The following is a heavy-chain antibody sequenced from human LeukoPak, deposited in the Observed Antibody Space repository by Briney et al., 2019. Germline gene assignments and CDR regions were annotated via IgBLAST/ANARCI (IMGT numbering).Heavy chain of an antibody. J-gene: IGHJ6*04. Sequence: GGSLRLSCAASGFTCSSHAMSWVRQAPGKGLEWVAVIWYDGSNKYYADSVKGRFTISRDNSKNTLYLQMNSLRAEDTAVYYCARDRYGMDVWGKGTTVTVSS. CDR3: ARDRYGMDV. CDR2: IWYDGSNK. V-gene: IGHV3-33*08. CDR1: GFTCSSHA.